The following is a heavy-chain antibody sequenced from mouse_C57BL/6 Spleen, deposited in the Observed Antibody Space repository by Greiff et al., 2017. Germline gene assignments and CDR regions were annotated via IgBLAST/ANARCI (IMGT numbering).Heavy chain of an antibody. CDR1: GFTFTDYY. J-gene: IGHJ1*03. Sequence: EVQLVESGGGLVQPGGSLSLSCAASGFTFTDYYMSWVRQPPGKALEWLGFIRNKANGYTTEYSASVKGRFTISRDNSQSILYLQMNALRAEDSATYYCARSFMGYFDVWGTGTTVTVSS. CDR3: ARSFMGYFDV. CDR2: IRNKANGYTT. D-gene: IGHD1-1*01. V-gene: IGHV7-3*01.